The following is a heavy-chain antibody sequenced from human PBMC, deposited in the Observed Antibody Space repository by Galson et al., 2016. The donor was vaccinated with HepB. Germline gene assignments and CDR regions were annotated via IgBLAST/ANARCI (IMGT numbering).Heavy chain of an antibody. J-gene: IGHJ6*02. V-gene: IGHV3-23*01. CDR1: GFTFSSYA. Sequence: SLRLSCAASGFTFSSYAMSWVRQAPGKGLEWVSAISGSGGSTYYADSVKGRVTISRDNSKNTLYLQMNSLRAEDTAVYYCGKGLKGRDYYGMDVWGQGTTVTVSS. CDR3: GKGLKGRDYYGMDV. CDR2: ISGSGGST.